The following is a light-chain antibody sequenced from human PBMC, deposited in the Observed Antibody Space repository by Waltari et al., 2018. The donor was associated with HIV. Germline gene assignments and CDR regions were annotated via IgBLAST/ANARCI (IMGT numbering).Light chain of an antibody. V-gene: IGLV1-47*01. Sequence: QSVLIQPPSASGTPGQRVTISCSGRSSNIGSNYVYWYQPFPGTTPRLPVYRTKQRPSGVPVRVSGSKSGTSASLAISGLRSEDEADYYCAAWDDSLSGRVFGGGTKLTVL. CDR1: SSNIGSNY. J-gene: IGLJ3*02. CDR3: AAWDDSLSGRV. CDR2: RTK.